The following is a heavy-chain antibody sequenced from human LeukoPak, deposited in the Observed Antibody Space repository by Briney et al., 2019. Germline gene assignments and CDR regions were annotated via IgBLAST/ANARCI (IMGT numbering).Heavy chain of an antibody. J-gene: IGHJ3*02. Sequence: SGTLSLTCTVSGGSINSYYWSWIRQPPGKGLEWIGSVYYSGITYFNPSLKSRLTMSVDTSNSHFSLRLGSVTAADTAVYYCARPAHDAFDIWGQGTKVTVSS. CDR1: GGSINSYY. V-gene: IGHV4-59*04. CDR2: VYYSGIT. CDR3: ARPAHDAFDI.